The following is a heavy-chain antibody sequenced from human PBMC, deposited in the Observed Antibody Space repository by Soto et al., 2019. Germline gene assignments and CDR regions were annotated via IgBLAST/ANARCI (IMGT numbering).Heavy chain of an antibody. CDR3: AREDIYYGPQPY. CDR1: GYSFTGYW. D-gene: IGHD3-10*01. V-gene: IGHV5-10-1*01. CDR2: IDPSDSYN. J-gene: IGHJ4*01. Sequence: ESLTISRKSPGYSFTGYWISWVRPMPGKGLGWEGRIDPSDSYNNYSPSFQGHVTVKAEKSISTEKLEWRGLKAAVSDCYYCAREDIYYGPQPYWGQGTLVTVSS.